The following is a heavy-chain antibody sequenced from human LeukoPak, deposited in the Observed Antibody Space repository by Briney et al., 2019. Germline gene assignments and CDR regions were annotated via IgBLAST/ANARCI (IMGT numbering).Heavy chain of an antibody. CDR3: ARRSYYYGSGSYYPPPKIYYYFDY. D-gene: IGHD3-10*01. Sequence: PGGSLRLSCAASGFTFSSYEMNWVRQPPGKGLEWIGEINHSGSTNYNPSLKSRVTISVDTSKNQFSLKLSSVTAADTAVYYCARRSYYYGSGSYYPPPKIYYYFDYWGQGTLVTVSS. CDR2: INHSGST. CDR1: GFTFSSYE. J-gene: IGHJ4*02. V-gene: IGHV4-34*01.